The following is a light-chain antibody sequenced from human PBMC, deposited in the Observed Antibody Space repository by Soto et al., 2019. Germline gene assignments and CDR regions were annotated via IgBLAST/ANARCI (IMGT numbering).Light chain of an antibody. J-gene: IGLJ1*01. Sequence: QSALTQPASVCGSPGQSITISCTRTTRDVGGQNYLSWYQQYPGKAPKVMIYEVTNRRSGVSNRFSCSKSGNTAFLTISGIHIDDEADYYCSAYTSSRTYVFGTGAKVTVL. CDR3: SAYTSSRTYV. CDR2: EVT. CDR1: TRDVGGQNY. V-gene: IGLV2-14*01.